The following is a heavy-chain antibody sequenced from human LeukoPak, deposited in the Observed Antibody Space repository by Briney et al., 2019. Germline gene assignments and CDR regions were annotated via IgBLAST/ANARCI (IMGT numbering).Heavy chain of an antibody. CDR2: IYHSGST. J-gene: IGHJ4*02. CDR1: GDSISSSNW. V-gene: IGHV4-4*02. D-gene: IGHD5-24*01. CDR3: ARGWLPQSQAVGY. Sequence: PSGTLSLTCAVSGDSISSSNWWNWVRQPPGKGLEWIGYIYHSGSTYYNPSLKSRVTISVDRSKNQFSLKLSSVTAADTAVYYCARGWLPQSQAVGYWGQGTLVTVSS.